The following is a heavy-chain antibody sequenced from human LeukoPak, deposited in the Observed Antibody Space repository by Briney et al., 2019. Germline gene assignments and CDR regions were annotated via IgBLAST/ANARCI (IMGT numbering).Heavy chain of an antibody. CDR1: GGSISTYY. D-gene: IGHD2-15*01. V-gene: IGHV4-39*01. CDR3: ARALGYCSGGSCTRGYNWFDP. Sequence: SETLPLTCTVSGGSISTYYWGWIRQPPGKGLEWIGSIYYGGSTYYDPSLKSRVTISVDTSMNQFSLKLSFVTTADTAVYYCARALGYCSGGSCTRGYNWFDPWGQGTLVTVPS. J-gene: IGHJ5*02. CDR2: IYYGGST.